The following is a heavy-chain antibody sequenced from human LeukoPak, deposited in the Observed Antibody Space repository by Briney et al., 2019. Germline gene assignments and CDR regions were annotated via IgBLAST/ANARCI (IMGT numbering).Heavy chain of an antibody. CDR1: GYTFTSYA. J-gene: IGHJ3*02. Sequence: ASVKVSCKASGYTFTSYAMHWVRQAPGQGLEWMGWITPGGGTNYPQKFQGRVAITWDTSSSTAYMELIRLRSDDTAVYYCARDGTFDIWGQGTMVTVSS. CDR3: ARDGTFDI. CDR2: ITPGGGT. V-gene: IGHV1-2*02. D-gene: IGHD2-15*01.